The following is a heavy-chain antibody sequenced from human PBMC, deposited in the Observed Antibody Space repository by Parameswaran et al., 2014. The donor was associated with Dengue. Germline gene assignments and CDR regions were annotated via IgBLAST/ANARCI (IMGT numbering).Heavy chain of an antibody. V-gene: IGHV5-51*01. CDR2: IYPGDSDT. D-gene: IGHD2-2*01. CDR3: ARLNIVVVPAAKNENWFDP. Sequence: VRQMPGKGLEWMGIIYPGDSDTRYSPSFQGQVTISADKSISTAYLQWSSLKASDTAMYYCARLNIVVVPAAKNENWFDPWGQGTLVTVSS. J-gene: IGHJ5*02.